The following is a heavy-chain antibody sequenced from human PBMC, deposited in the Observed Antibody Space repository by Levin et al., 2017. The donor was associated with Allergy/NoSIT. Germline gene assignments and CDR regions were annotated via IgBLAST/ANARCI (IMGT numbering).Heavy chain of an antibody. Sequence: SETLSLPFPVSTCSITSYYWSWIRQPPGKGLEWIGYIYYSGNTNYNPSLKSRVTISVDTSKNQFSLHLSSVTAADTSVCYCARGSSGYFYGWGQGTLVTVSS. J-gene: IGHJ4*02. CDR3: ARGSSGYFYG. CDR1: TCSITSYY. CDR2: IYYSGNT. D-gene: IGHD6-19*01. V-gene: IGHV4-59*01.